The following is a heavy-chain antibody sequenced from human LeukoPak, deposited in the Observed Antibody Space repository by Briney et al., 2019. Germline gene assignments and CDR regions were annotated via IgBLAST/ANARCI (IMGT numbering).Heavy chain of an antibody. D-gene: IGHD2-2*02. Sequence: ASVKVSCKASGYTFTSYDINWVRQATGQGLEWMGWMNPNSGNTGYAQNFQGRVTITRNTSISTAYMELSSLRSEDTAVYYCARGEGYCSSTSCYTVLDAFDIWGQGTMVTVSS. CDR2: MNPNSGNT. V-gene: IGHV1-8*03. CDR3: ARGEGYCSSTSCYTVLDAFDI. J-gene: IGHJ3*02. CDR1: GYTFTSYD.